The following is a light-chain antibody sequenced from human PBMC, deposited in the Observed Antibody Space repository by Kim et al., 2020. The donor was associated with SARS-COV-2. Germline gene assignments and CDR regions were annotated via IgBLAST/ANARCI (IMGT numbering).Light chain of an antibody. V-gene: IGKV1-8*01. CDR3: QQYYIYPHT. CDR1: QGIRSD. Sequence: SASTGDRVTMLWRESQGIRSDFAVYQQNRGKAPKLLIYSAYSWQSGVTKRLSGSGSETDFTLPIRCLQSEDFATYHCQQYYIYPHTFGQGTNL. CDR2: SAY. J-gene: IGKJ2*01.